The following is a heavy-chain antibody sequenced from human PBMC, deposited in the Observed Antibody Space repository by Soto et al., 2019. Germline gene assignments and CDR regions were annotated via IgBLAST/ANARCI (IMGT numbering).Heavy chain of an antibody. V-gene: IGHV4-61*03. D-gene: IGHD5-12*01. CDR3: AGGTDGKKVAY. CDR1: GGSVSSEHYY. CDR2: FYYTGST. Sequence: QVQLQESGPGLVKSSETLSLTCTVSGGSVSSEHYYWNWIRQPPGTGLEWIGYFYYTGSTNYNPSLGRRLTMSVEMSKNHFSLKLSSVTAADTAVYYCAGGTDGKKVAYWGQGTLVTVSS. J-gene: IGHJ4*02.